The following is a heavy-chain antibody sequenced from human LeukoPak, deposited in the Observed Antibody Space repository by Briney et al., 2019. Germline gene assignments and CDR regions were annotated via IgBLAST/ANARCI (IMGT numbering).Heavy chain of an antibody. Sequence: GGSLRLSCAASGFTFSSYAMHWVRQAPGKGLEWVAVISYDGSNKYYADSVKGRFTISRDNSKNTLYLQMNSLRAEDTAVYYCASGSSVRGVPIDYWGQGTLVTVSS. CDR3: ASGSSVRGVPIDY. J-gene: IGHJ4*02. CDR2: ISYDGSNK. CDR1: GFTFSSYA. D-gene: IGHD3-10*01. V-gene: IGHV3-30-3*01.